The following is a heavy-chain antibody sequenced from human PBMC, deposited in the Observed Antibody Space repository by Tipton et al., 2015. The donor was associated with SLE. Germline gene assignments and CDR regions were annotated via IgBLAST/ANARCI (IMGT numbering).Heavy chain of an antibody. CDR2: ISSDGGNK. J-gene: IGHJ6*03. CDR1: GFTFSGYA. V-gene: IGHV3-30*04. CDR3: GRGGGYPWSYYMDV. Sequence: RSLRLSCVGSGFTFSGYAIHWVRQAPGKGLEWVAVISSDGGNKNYADSVKGRFTISRDNSEKTLYLQMNALTPEDTAVYYCGRGGGYPWSYYMDVWGKGTTGTVSS. D-gene: IGHD5-12*01.